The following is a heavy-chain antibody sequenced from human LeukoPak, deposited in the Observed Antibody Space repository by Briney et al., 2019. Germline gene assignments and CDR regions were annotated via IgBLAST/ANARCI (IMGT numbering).Heavy chain of an antibody. V-gene: IGHV4-59*02. J-gene: IGHJ4*02. CDR1: GGSVSDYY. Sequence: SETLSLTCSISGGSVSDYYWSWIRQSPGKGLEWIGYIYYTGSTTYNPSLKSRVTISADTSKNQFSLKLSSVTAADTAVYYCASRKLGNDYWGQGTLVTVSS. D-gene: IGHD7-27*01. CDR3: ASRKLGNDY. CDR2: IYYTGST.